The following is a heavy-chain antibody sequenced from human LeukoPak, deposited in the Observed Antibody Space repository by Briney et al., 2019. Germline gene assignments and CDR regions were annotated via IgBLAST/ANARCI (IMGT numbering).Heavy chain of an antibody. V-gene: IGHV4-31*03. D-gene: IGHD1-1*01. Sequence: SQTLSLTCTVSGGSISSGGYYWSWIRQHPGKGLEWIGNIYYSGSTYYNPSLKSRVIISVDTSKNQFSLKVSSVTVADTAMYYCARDTTLDYWGQGTLVTVSS. CDR2: IYYSGST. J-gene: IGHJ4*02. CDR3: ARDTTLDY. CDR1: GGSISSGGYY.